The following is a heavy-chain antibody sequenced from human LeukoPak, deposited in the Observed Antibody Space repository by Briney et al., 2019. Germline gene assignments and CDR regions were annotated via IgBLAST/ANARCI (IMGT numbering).Heavy chain of an antibody. CDR2: IYYSGST. V-gene: IGHV4-59*01. Sequence: SETLSLTCTVSGGSISSYYWSWIRQPPGKGLEWIGYIYYSGSTNYNPSLKSRVTISVDTSKNQFSLKLSSVTAADTAVYYCARADDSSGYYYGHAFDIWGQGTMVTVSS. D-gene: IGHD3-22*01. CDR3: ARADDSSGYYYGHAFDI. CDR1: GGSISSYY. J-gene: IGHJ3*02.